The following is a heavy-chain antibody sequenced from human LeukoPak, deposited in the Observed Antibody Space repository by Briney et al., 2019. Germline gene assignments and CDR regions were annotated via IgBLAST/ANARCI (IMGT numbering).Heavy chain of an antibody. D-gene: IGHD3-10*01. CDR1: GYTFTSYD. J-gene: IGHJ4*02. CDR3: AREGYYGSGSYYTYSNVDY. Sequence: ASVKVSCKASGYTFTSYDINWVRQATGQGLEWMGWMNPNSGNTGYAQKFQGRVTMTRNTSISTAYMELSSLRPEDTAVYYCAREGYYGSGSYYTYSNVDYWGQGTLVTVSS. CDR2: MNPNSGNT. V-gene: IGHV1-8*01.